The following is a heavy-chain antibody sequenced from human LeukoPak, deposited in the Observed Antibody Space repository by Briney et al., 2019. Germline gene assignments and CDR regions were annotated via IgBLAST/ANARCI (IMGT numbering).Heavy chain of an antibody. V-gene: IGHV4-61*01. CDR3: AAGGSGSYPYDAFDI. J-gene: IGHJ3*02. CDR2: IYYSGST. Sequence: SETLSLTCTVSGGSVSSGSYYWSWIRQPPEKGLEWIGYIYYSGSTNYNPSLKSRVTISVDTSKNQFSLKLSSVTAAGTAVYYCAAGGSGSYPYDAFDIWGQGTMVTVSS. CDR1: GGSVSSGSYY. D-gene: IGHD3-10*01.